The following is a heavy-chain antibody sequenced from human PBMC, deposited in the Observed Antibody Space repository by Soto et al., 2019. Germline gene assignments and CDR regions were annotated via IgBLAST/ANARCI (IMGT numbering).Heavy chain of an antibody. CDR1: GFTFSSYS. V-gene: IGHV3-21*01. CDR3: ARAKNYDFWSGYDAFDI. Sequence: GGSLRLSCAASGFTFSSYSMNWVRQAPGKGLEWVSSISSSSSYIYYADSVKGRFTISRDNAKNSLYLQMNSLRAEDTAVHYCARAKNYDFWSGYDAFDIWGQGTMVTVSS. CDR2: ISSSSSYI. D-gene: IGHD3-3*01. J-gene: IGHJ3*02.